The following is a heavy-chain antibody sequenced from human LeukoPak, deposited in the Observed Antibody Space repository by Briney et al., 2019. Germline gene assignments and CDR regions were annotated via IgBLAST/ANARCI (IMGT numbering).Heavy chain of an antibody. V-gene: IGHV3-23*01. CDR2: ISGSGGST. J-gene: IGHJ4*02. Sequence: GGSLRLSCAASGFTFSSYAMSWVRQAPGKGLEWVSAISGSGGSTYYADSVKGRFTISRDNSKDTLFLLMNSLRADDTAVYYCASPLYSGSYLGSFWGQGTLVTVSS. CDR3: ASPLYSGSYLGSF. D-gene: IGHD1-26*01. CDR1: GFTFSSYA.